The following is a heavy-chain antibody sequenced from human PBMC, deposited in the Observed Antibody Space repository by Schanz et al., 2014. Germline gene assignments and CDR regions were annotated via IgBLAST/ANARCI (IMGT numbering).Heavy chain of an antibody. Sequence: QVELVESGGGLVKPGGSLRLSCAPSGFTFRDYYMAWVRQAPGKGLEWLSSISHTGETQHSADSVQGRFTISRDNSKDTLYLQMSGLTPEDTAVYYCARGPIPIQGVPMDFWGQGTLXTVSS. CDR3: ARGPIPIQGVPMDF. V-gene: IGHV3-11*04. CDR2: ISHTGETQ. D-gene: IGHD3-10*01. J-gene: IGHJ4*02. CDR1: GFTFRDYY.